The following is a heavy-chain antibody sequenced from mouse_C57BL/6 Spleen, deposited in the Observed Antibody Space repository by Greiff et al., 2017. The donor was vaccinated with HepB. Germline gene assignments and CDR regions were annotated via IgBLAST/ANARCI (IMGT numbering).Heavy chain of an antibody. CDR3: ARSGVYYGNPYYFDY. D-gene: IGHD2-1*01. CDR1: GYAFTNYL. V-gene: IGHV1-54*01. J-gene: IGHJ2*01. Sequence: VQLVESGAELVRPGTSVKVSCKASGYAFTNYLIEWVKQRPGQGLEWIGVINPGSGGTNYNEKFKGKATLTADKSSSTAYMQLSSLTSEDSAVYFCARSGVYYGNPYYFDYWGQGTTLTVSS. CDR2: INPGSGGT.